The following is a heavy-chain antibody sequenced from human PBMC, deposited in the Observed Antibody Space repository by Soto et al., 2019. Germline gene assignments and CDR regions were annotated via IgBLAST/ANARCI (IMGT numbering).Heavy chain of an antibody. CDR2: TYYRSKWEN. CDR1: GDSVSTNSAT. J-gene: IGHJ5*01. Sequence: QTLSLTCAISGDSVSTNSATWDWIRQSPSRGLEWLGRTYYRSKWENDYAVSVKGRISIIPDTTNNRLSLQLNSVSPDDTAVYYCARLIRNSWLDSWGQGTLVTVSS. V-gene: IGHV6-1*01. D-gene: IGHD3-16*01. CDR3: ARLIRNSWLDS.